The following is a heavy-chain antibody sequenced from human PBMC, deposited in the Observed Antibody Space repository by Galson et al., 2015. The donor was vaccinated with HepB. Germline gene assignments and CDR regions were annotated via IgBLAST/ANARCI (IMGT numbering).Heavy chain of an antibody. D-gene: IGHD6-19*01. J-gene: IGHJ4*02. CDR2: ITGSGGGGGST. Sequence: SLRLSCAASGFTFSSYSMTWVRQAPGQGLEWVSAITGSGGGGGSTYYAGSVKGRFTISRDNSKNMLFLQMNSLRAEDTAVYYCSKAPFESSSGWYSGPFDHWGQGALVTVSS. CDR3: SKAPFESSSGWYSGPFDH. CDR1: GFTFSSYS. V-gene: IGHV3-23*01.